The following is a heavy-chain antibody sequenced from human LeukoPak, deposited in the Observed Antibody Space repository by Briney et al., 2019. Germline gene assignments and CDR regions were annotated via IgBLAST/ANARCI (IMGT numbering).Heavy chain of an antibody. J-gene: IGHJ5*02. Sequence: SVKVFCKASGGTFSSYAISWVRQAPGQGLEWMGGIIPIFGTANYAQKFQGRVTITADESTSTAYMELSSLRSEDTAVYYCAREVPTDSSGYSGWFDPWGQGTLVTVSS. CDR2: IIPIFGTA. D-gene: IGHD3-22*01. CDR1: GGTFSSYA. V-gene: IGHV1-69*13. CDR3: AREVPTDSSGYSGWFDP.